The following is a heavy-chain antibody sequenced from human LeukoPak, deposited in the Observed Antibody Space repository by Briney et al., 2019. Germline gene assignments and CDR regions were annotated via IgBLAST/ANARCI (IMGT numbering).Heavy chain of an antibody. CDR1: GFTFSSYA. J-gene: IGHJ4*02. D-gene: IGHD3-16*01. V-gene: IGHV3-23*01. CDR3: AKYGGSYFDY. Sequence: GGSLRLSCAASGFTFSSYAMSWVRQAPGKGLEWVSKISASGGSTSYADSVKGRFTISRDSSENTLYLQMNSLRAEDTAIYYCAKYGGSYFDYWGQGTLVTVSS. CDR2: ISASGGST.